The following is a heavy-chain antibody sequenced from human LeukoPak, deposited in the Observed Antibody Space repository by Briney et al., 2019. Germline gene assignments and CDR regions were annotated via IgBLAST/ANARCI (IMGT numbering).Heavy chain of an antibody. CDR1: GGTFSSYV. Sequence: ASVKVSCKASGGTFSSYVASWVRQAPGQGLEWMGGIIPMLGSTNLAQKFQGRLTIMTDESTSTAYMELSSVRSEDTAVYYCATGYSFGEHDAFDMWGQGTMVSVSS. V-gene: IGHV1-69*05. D-gene: IGHD5-18*01. J-gene: IGHJ3*02. CDR3: ATGYSFGEHDAFDM. CDR2: IIPMLGST.